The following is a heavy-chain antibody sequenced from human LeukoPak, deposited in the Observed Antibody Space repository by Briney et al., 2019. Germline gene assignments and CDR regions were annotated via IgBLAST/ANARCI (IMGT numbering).Heavy chain of an antibody. V-gene: IGHV4-39*01. CDR1: GASIRSGRNY. CDR2: IYYSGSS. J-gene: IGHJ4*02. Sequence: SGTLSLTCNVSGASIRSGRNYWGWIRQSPGKGLEWIGSIYYSGSSSYNPSLQSRVSISVDTSKNHISLKVFSLTAADTALYYCARHVSGSAMMHYFDYWGQGNLVTVSS. D-gene: IGHD5-18*01. CDR3: ARHVSGSAMMHYFDY.